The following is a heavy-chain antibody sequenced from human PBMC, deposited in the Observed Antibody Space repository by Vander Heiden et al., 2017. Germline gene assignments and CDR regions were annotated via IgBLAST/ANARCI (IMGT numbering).Heavy chain of an antibody. CDR2: IYYGGST. CDR3: ARDRAYCSGGSCHDWYFDL. Sequence: HVQLQESGPGLVKPSQTLSLTCTVTCGSTSTGGYSWPSIRQHPGQGLEWIGYIYYGGSTYYNPSLKSRVTISVDTSKNQFSLKLSSVTAADTAVYYCARDRAYCSGGSCHDWYFDLWGRGTLVTVSS. J-gene: IGHJ2*01. CDR1: CGSTSTGGYS. V-gene: IGHV4-31*03. D-gene: IGHD2-15*01.